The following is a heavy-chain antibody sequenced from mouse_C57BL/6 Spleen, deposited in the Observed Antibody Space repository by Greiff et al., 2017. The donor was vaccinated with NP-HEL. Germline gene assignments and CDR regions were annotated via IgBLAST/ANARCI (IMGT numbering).Heavy chain of an antibody. D-gene: IGHD1-1*01. V-gene: IGHV1-39*01. CDR3: ANYYGSSPYWYFDV. CDR1: GYSFTDYN. J-gene: IGHJ1*03. CDR2: INPNYGTT. Sequence: VQLQQSGPELVKPGASVKISCKASGYSFTDYNMNWVKQSNGKSLEWIGVINPNYGTTSYNQKFKGKATLTVDHSSRTAYMQLNSLTSEESAVYYCANYYGSSPYWYFDVWGTGTTVTVSS.